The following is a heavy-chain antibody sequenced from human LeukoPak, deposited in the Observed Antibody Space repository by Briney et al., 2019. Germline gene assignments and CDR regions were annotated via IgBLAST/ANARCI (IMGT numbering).Heavy chain of an antibody. D-gene: IGHD3-3*01. CDR1: GYTFTSYD. Sequence: ASVKVSCKASGYTFTSYDINWVRQATGQGLEWMGWINPNSGGTNYAQKFQGRVTMTRDTSISTAYMELSRLRSDDTAVYYCARDEGDFWSGYPGGWFDPWGQGTLVTVSS. V-gene: IGHV1-2*02. J-gene: IGHJ5*02. CDR2: INPNSGGT. CDR3: ARDEGDFWSGYPGGWFDP.